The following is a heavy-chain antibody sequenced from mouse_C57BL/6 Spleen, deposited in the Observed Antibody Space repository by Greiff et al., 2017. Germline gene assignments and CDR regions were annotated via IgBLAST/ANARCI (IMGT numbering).Heavy chain of an antibody. V-gene: IGHV1-82*01. J-gene: IGHJ4*01. CDR3: AKGWDYRYAMDY. CDR1: GYAFSSSW. D-gene: IGHD5-5*01. CDR2: IYPGDGDT. Sequence: QVQLQQSGPELVKPGASVKISCKASGYAFSSSWMNWVKQRPGKGLEWIGRIYPGDGDTNYNGKFKGKATLTADKSSSTAYMQLSSLTSEDSAVYFCAKGWDYRYAMDYWGQGTSVTVSS.